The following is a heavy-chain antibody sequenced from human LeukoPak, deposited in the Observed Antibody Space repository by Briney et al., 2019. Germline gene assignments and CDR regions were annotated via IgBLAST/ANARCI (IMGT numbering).Heavy chain of an antibody. CDR3: AIVATRGSFDS. CDR1: GGSISSYY. Sequence: PSETLSLTCTVSGGSISSYYWSWIRQPPGKGLEWIGYIYYSGSTNYNPSLKSRVTISVDTSKNQFSLKLSSVTAADTAVYYCAIVATRGSFDSWGQGTLVTVSS. CDR2: IYYSGST. J-gene: IGHJ4*02. D-gene: IGHD5-12*01. V-gene: IGHV4-59*01.